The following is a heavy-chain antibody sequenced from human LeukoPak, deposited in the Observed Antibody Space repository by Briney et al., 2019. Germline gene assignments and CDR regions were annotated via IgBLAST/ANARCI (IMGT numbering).Heavy chain of an antibody. CDR2: IKSKTDGGTT. V-gene: IGHV3-15*01. J-gene: IGHJ4*02. Sequence: GGSLRLSCAASGFTFSDAWMSWVRQAPGKGLEWVGRIKSKTDGGTTDYAAPVKGRFTISRDDSKNTLYLQMNSLKTEDTAVYYCTTTPIYYYDSSGYYSRSDYWGQGTLVTVSS. D-gene: IGHD3-22*01. CDR1: GFTFSDAW. CDR3: TTTPIYYYDSSGYYSRSDY.